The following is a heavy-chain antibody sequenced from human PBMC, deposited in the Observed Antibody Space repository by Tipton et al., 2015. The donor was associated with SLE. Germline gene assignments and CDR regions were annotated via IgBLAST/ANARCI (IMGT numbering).Heavy chain of an antibody. J-gene: IGHJ4*02. V-gene: IGHV4-59*11. Sequence: TLSLTCTVSGGSISSHYWSWIRQPPGKGLEWIGYIYYSGSTNYNPSLKSRVTISVDTSKNQFSLKLSSVTAADTAVYYCARGGSSSSYFDYWGQGTLVTVSS. CDR2: IYYSGST. CDR1: GGSISSHY. CDR3: ARGGSSSSYFDY. D-gene: IGHD6-6*01.